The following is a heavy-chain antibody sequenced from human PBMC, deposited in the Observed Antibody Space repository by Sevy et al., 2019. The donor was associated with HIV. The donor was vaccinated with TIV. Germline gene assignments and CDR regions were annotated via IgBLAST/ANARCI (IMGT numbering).Heavy chain of an antibody. CDR2: INRDESAT. V-gene: IGHV3-7*01. CDR3: VTDDRPSGWLFDF. CDR1: GFSFRSYW. Sequence: GSLRLSCAASGFSFRSYWMTWVRQAPVKGLEWVANINRDESATNYVGSVKGRFTIFRDNAKNLLYLQMNSLRVDDTAVYYCVTDDRPSGWLFDFWGPGTQVTVSS. D-gene: IGHD6-19*01. J-gene: IGHJ4*02.